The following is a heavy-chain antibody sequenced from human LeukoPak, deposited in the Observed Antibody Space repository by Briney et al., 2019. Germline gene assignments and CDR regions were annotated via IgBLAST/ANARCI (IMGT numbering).Heavy chain of an antibody. D-gene: IGHD2-15*01. CDR3: ARGAVPYCSGGTCYRTFDI. V-gene: IGHV1-8*01. J-gene: IGHJ3*02. Sequence: ASVKVSCKASGYTFTNYDINWVRQAPGQGLEWMGWMNPYSGDAGYAEKFQGRVTMTRDTSIRTAFMELYSLRSDDTAVYCCARGAVPYCSGGTCYRTFDIWGQGTMVTVSS. CDR1: GYTFTNYD. CDR2: MNPYSGDA.